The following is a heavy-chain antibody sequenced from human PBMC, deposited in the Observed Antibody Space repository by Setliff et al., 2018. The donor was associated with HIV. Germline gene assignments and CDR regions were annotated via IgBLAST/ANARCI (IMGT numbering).Heavy chain of an antibody. V-gene: IGHV4-59*08. CDR3: ASRPYSYDYSGRVFDF. D-gene: IGHD3-22*01. Sequence: SETLSLTCTVSGGSISPYYWSWIRQAPGKGLQWIGFIYNSVTTNYNPSLKSRATISLDTSKNQFSLKLTSVTATDTAVYYCASRPYSYDYSGRVFDFWGQGALVTVSS. J-gene: IGHJ4*02. CDR1: GGSISPYY. CDR2: IYNSVTT.